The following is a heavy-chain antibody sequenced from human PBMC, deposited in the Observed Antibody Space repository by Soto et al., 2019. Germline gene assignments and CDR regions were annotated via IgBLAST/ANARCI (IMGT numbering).Heavy chain of an antibody. CDR3: ARGFIVVVPAAITYFAY. CDR1: GGSFSGYY. Sequence: PSETLSLTCAVYGGSFSGYYLSWIRQPPGKGLEWIGEINHSGSTNYNPSLKSRVTISVDTSKNQFSLKLSSVTAADTAVYYCARGFIVVVPAAITYFAYWGQGTLVTVSS. V-gene: IGHV4-34*01. D-gene: IGHD2-2*02. J-gene: IGHJ4*02. CDR2: INHSGST.